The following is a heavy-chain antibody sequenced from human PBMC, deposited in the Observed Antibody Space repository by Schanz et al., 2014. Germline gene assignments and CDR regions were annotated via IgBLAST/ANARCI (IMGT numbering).Heavy chain of an antibody. J-gene: IGHJ4*02. V-gene: IGHV3-23*01. Sequence: EVQLLDSGGGLVQPGGSLRLSCAASGFTFSTYAMSWVRQAPGKGLEWVSAISGSGGSTYYADSVKDRFTVSRDNSKNTVYLQMNRLRADDTAVYFCARAHGNNWYGKGLDDWGRGTLVTDSS. CDR3: ARAHGNNWYGKGLDD. CDR2: ISGSGGST. D-gene: IGHD1-1*01. CDR1: GFTFSTYA.